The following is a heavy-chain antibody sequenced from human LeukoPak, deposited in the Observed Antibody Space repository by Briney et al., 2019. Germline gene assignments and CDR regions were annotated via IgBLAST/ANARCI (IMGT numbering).Heavy chain of an antibody. Sequence: SGRSLRLSCAASGFTFSSYGMHWVRQAPGKGLEWVAVIWYDGSNKYYADSVKGRFTISRDNSKNTLYLQMNSLRAEATAVYYCARAPGIAAAGTGYFDYWGQGTLVTVSS. CDR3: ARAPGIAAAGTGYFDY. V-gene: IGHV3-33*01. D-gene: IGHD6-13*01. CDR1: GFTFSSYG. CDR2: IWYDGSNK. J-gene: IGHJ4*02.